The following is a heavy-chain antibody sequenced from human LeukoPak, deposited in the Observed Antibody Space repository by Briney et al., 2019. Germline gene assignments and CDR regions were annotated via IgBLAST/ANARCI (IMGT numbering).Heavy chain of an antibody. D-gene: IGHD3-22*01. V-gene: IGHV1-69*05. J-gene: IGHJ4*02. CDR2: IIPIFGTA. Sequence: AASVKVSCKASGGTFSSYAISWVRQAPGQGLEWMGGIIPIFGTANYAQKFQGRVTITTDESTSTAYMELSSLRSEDTAVYYCARGGYYDSSGCLFDYWGQGTLVTVSS. CDR3: ARGGYYDSSGCLFDY. CDR1: GGTFSSYA.